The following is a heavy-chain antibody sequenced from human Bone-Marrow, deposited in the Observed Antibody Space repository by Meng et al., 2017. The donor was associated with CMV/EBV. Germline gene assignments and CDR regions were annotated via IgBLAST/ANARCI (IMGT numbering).Heavy chain of an antibody. J-gene: IGHJ4*02. CDR1: SSYE. V-gene: IGHV4-39*07. CDR3: ARISSSSRPNFEY. CDR2: IYYSGST. Sequence: SSYEMNWIRQPPGKGLEWIGSIYYSGSTYYNPSLRSRVTMSLDTSKNQFSLELSSVTAADTALYYCARISSSSRPNFEYWGQGTLVTLSS. D-gene: IGHD6-6*01.